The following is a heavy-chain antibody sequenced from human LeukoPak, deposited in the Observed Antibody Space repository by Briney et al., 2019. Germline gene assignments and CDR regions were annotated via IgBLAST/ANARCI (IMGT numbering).Heavy chain of an antibody. D-gene: IGHD2-2*02. CDR3: ARLRPDIVVVPAAILNAFDI. CDR2: ISYSGST. V-gene: IGHV4-30-4*08. CDR1: GGSISSGDYY. Sequence: SETLSLTCTVSGGSISSGDYYWSWVRQPPGKGLGWIGYISYSGSTYYNPSLKSRLTISVDTSKNQFSLKLSSVTAADTAVYYCARLRPDIVVVPAAILNAFDIWGQGTMVTVSS. J-gene: IGHJ3*02.